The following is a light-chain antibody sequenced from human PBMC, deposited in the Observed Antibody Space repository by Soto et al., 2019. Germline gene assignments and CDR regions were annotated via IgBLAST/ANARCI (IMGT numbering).Light chain of an antibody. CDR1: HSVTSRY. V-gene: IGKV3-20*01. J-gene: IGKJ1*01. CDR2: GAS. CDR3: QQYGSSPGT. Sequence: EIVMTQSPATLSLSPGERATLSCRASHSVTSRYLAWYQQKPGQAPRLLIFGASIRDTGIPDRFSGSGSGADFTLTISRLESGDFAVYYCQQYGSSPGTLGQGTKVDIK.